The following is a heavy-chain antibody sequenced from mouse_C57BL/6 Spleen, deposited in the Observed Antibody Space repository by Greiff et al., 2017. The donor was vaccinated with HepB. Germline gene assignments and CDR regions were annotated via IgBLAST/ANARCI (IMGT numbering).Heavy chain of an antibody. CDR2: ISSGSSTI. CDR3: ARSLGRHYFDY. D-gene: IGHD4-1*01. Sequence: EVKLMESGGGLVKPGGSLKLSCAASGFTFSDYGMHWVRQAPEKGLEWVAYISSGSSTIYYADTVKGRFTISRDNAKNTLFLQMTSLRSEDTAMYYCARSLGRHYFDYWGQGTTLTVSS. J-gene: IGHJ2*01. V-gene: IGHV5-17*01. CDR1: GFTFSDYG.